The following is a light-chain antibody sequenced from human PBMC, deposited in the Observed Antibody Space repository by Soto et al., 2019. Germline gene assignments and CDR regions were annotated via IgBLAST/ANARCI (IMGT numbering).Light chain of an antibody. V-gene: IGLV2-11*01. CDR1: SSDVGGYNY. CDR3: CSYPASYTLV. CDR2: DVS. Sequence: QSVLTQPRSVSGSPGQSVTISCTGTSSDVGGYNYVSWYQQHPGKAPKLMIYDVSKRPSGVPDRFSGSKSGNTASLTISGLQAEDEADYYGCSYPASYTLVSAGGT. J-gene: IGLJ2*01.